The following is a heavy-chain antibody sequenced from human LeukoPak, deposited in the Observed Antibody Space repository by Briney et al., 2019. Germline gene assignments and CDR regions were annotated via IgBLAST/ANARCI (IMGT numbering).Heavy chain of an antibody. CDR2: INPNSGGT. CDR1: GYTFTGYY. J-gene: IGHJ4*02. D-gene: IGHD3-22*01. V-gene: IGHV1-2*06. Sequence: ASVKVSCKASGYTFTGYYMHWVRQAPGQGLEWMGRINPNSGGTNYAQKFQGRVTMTRDTSISTAYMELSRLRSDDTAVYYCASLGNYYDSSGYYSVFDCWGQGTLVTVSS. CDR3: ASLGNYYDSSGYYSVFDC.